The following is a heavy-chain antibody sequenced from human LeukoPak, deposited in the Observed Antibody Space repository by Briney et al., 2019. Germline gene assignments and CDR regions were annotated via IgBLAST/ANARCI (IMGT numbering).Heavy chain of an antibody. CDR1: GGSISSGDYY. Sequence: PSETLSLTCTVSGGSISSGDYYWSWIRQPPGKGLEWIGYIYYSGSTNYNPSLKSRVTISVDTSKNQFSLKLSSVTAADTAVYYCARVSGIAVAGQNFDYWGQGTLVTVSS. D-gene: IGHD6-19*01. CDR3: ARVSGIAVAGQNFDY. CDR2: IYYSGST. J-gene: IGHJ4*02. V-gene: IGHV4-61*08.